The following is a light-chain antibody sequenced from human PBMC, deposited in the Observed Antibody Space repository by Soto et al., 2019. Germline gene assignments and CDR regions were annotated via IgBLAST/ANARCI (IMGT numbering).Light chain of an antibody. CDR1: QSISTW. J-gene: IGKJ2*01. Sequence: DIQMTQSPSTLSASVGDRVTITCRASQSISTWLAWYQQKPGKAPKLLIYKASSLESGVPSRFSGSGSGTDFTLTVSSLQPDDYATYYCQQYNSYPYTFGQGTKVQIK. CDR3: QQYNSYPYT. V-gene: IGKV1-5*03. CDR2: KAS.